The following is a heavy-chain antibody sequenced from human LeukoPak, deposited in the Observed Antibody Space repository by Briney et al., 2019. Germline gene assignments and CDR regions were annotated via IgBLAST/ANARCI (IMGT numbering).Heavy chain of an antibody. V-gene: IGHV4-59*08. Sequence: SETLSLTCTVSGVSISSYYWSWIRQPPGKGLEWIGYMSYTGSGSTNYNPSLKSRVTISVDTSKNQFSLKLSSVTAADTAVYFCASHLWTKGFDPWGQGTLVAVSS. D-gene: IGHD3/OR15-3a*01. CDR1: GVSISSYY. CDR3: ASHLWTKGFDP. J-gene: IGHJ5*02. CDR2: MSYTGSGST.